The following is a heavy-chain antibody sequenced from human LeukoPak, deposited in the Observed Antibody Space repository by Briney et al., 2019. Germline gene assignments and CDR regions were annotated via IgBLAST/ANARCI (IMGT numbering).Heavy chain of an antibody. CDR3: ARNIAAAGKFDY. D-gene: IGHD6-13*01. Sequence: MSAETLSLTCTVSGGSISSYYWSWVRQPPGKGVEWVGYIYYSGSTNYHPSVKSRVTISVATSKNQFSLKLSTMTAADTAVYYCARNIAAAGKFDYWGQGPLVTVSS. CDR2: IYYSGST. V-gene: IGHV4-59*01. J-gene: IGHJ4*02. CDR1: GGSISSYY.